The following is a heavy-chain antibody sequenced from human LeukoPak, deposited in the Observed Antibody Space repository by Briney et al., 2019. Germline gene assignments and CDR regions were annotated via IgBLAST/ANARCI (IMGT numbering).Heavy chain of an antibody. Sequence: GGSLRLSCAASGFTFSSHSMNWVHQAPGKGLEWVSSIGSSSGYTYYADSVKGRFTISRDNAKNSLFLQMNSLRDEDTAVYYCARDIISRGVAGDWYFDLWGRGTLVTVSS. J-gene: IGHJ2*01. D-gene: IGHD6-19*01. CDR2: IGSSSGYT. CDR1: GFTFSSHS. CDR3: ARDIISRGVAGDWYFDL. V-gene: IGHV3-21*01.